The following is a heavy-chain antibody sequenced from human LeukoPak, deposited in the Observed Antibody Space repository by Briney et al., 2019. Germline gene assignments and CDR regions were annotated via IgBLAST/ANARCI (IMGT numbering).Heavy chain of an antibody. Sequence: ASVKVSCKASGGTFSSYAISWVRQAPGQGLEGMGGIIPIFGTANYAQKLQGRVTITADESTSTSYMELSSLRSEDTAVYYCARAYSNSLKGYWGYYYMDVWGKGTTVTVSS. CDR2: IIPIFGTA. J-gene: IGHJ6*03. V-gene: IGHV1-69*13. CDR3: ARAYSNSLKGYWGYYYMDV. D-gene: IGHD4-11*01. CDR1: GGTFSSYA.